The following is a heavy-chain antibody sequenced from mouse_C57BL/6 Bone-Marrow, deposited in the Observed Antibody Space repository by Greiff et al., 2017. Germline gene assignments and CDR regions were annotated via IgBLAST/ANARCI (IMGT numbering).Heavy chain of an antibody. J-gene: IGHJ3*01. CDR3: ARQFAF. V-gene: IGHV1-69*01. CDR2: IDPSDSYT. CDR1: GYTFTSYW. Sequence: VQLQQPGAELVMPGASVKLSCKASGYTFTSYWMHWVKQRPGQGLEWIGEIDPSDSYTNYNQQFKGKSTLTVDKSSSPAYMQLSSLSPEGSAVYYCARQFAFWGPRTLVTVSA.